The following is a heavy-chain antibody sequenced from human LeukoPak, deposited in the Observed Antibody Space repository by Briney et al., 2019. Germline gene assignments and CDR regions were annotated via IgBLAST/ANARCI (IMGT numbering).Heavy chain of an antibody. CDR3: ARSGYHDGYSYGLFDY. J-gene: IGHJ4*02. CDR2: IHPSGST. CDR1: GDSISSYY. V-gene: IGHV4-4*07. Sequence: SETLSLTCTVSGDSISSYYWSWIRQPAGKGLEWIGRIHPSGSTNYNPSLKSRVTLSVDTSKNQFSLKLSSVTAADTAVYYCARSGYHDGYSYGLFDYWGQGTLVTVSS. D-gene: IGHD5-18*01.